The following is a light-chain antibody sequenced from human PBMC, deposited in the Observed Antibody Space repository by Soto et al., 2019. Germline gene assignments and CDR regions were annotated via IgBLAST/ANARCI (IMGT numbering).Light chain of an antibody. Sequence: IVLVQSPGTLSLSPGERATLSCRASQSLAGNYLAWYQQKHGQAPRLLIDVASTRATGTTDRFSGRGCGTDFTLTIGRLEPEDLAVSDCQQYGTSPPRTCGGGNKGEIK. V-gene: IGKV3-20*01. CDR3: QQYGTSPPRT. J-gene: IGKJ4*01. CDR1: QSLAGNY. CDR2: VAS.